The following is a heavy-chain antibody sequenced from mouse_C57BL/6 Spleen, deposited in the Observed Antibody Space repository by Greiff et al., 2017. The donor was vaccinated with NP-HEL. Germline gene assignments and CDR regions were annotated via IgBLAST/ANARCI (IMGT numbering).Heavy chain of an antibody. CDR3: AIHEHYGSSYYAMDY. J-gene: IGHJ4*01. V-gene: IGHV1-62-2*01. CDR1: GYTFTEYT. Sequence: LVESGAELVKPGASVKLSCKASGYTFTEYTIHWVKQRSGQGLEWIGWFYPGSGSIKYNEKFKDKATLTADKSSSTVYIELSRLTSEDSAVYFCAIHEHYGSSYYAMDYWGQGTSVTVSS. D-gene: IGHD1-1*01. CDR2: FYPGSGSI.